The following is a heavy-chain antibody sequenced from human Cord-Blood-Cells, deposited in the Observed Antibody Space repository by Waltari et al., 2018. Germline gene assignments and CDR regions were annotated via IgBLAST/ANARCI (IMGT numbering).Heavy chain of an antibody. CDR2: INHSGST. CDR3: ARVASSPRWYYFDY. CDR1: GGSFSGYY. D-gene: IGHD2-15*01. Sequence: QVQLQQWGAGLLQPSETLSLTCAVYGGSFSGYYCSRIRQPPGKGLEWIGEINHSGSTNYNPSLKSRVTISVDTSKNQFSLKLSSVTAADTAVYYCARVASSPRWYYFDYWGQGTLVTVSS. J-gene: IGHJ4*02. V-gene: IGHV4-34*01.